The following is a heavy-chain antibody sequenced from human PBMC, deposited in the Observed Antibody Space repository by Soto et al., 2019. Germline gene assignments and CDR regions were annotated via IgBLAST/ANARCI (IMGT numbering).Heavy chain of an antibody. CDR2: MNPHSGNT. CDR3: ARAPRYCSGGSCYGLADY. V-gene: IGHV1-8*01. J-gene: IGHJ4*02. Sequence: QVQLVQSGAEVKKPGASVKVSCKASGYTFTSYDINWVRQATGQGLEWLGWMNPHSGNTGYAQKFQGRVTITSNNCISTAYMELSSLRSEDTAVYYCARAPRYCSGGSCYGLADYWGQGTLVTVSS. CDR1: GYTFTSYD. D-gene: IGHD2-15*01.